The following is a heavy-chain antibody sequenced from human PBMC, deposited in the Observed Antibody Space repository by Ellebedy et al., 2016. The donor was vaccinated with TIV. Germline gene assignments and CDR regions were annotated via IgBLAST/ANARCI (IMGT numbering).Heavy chain of an antibody. V-gene: IGHV1-69*04. CDR3: ARETPFDYNYYFDY. D-gene: IGHD3-9*01. J-gene: IGHJ4*02. Sequence: AASVKVSCKSSGYTFIDYGITWVRQAPGQGLEWMGRIIPILGIANYAQKFQGRVTITADKSTSTAYMELSSLRSEDTAVYYCARETPFDYNYYFDYWGQGTLVTVSS. CDR1: GYTFIDYG. CDR2: IIPILGIA.